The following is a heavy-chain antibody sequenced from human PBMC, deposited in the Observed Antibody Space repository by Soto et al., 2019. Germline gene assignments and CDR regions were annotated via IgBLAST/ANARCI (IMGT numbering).Heavy chain of an antibody. J-gene: IGHJ4*02. D-gene: IGHD6-19*01. CDR3: ARDHGYAIAVGVLAY. CDR1: GFTFSSYC. Sequence: GGSLRLSCAASGFTFSSYCMRWVRQAPGKGLVWVAVIRCDGSNKYYADSVKGRFTISRDKSKNTLYLQMNSLRAEDTAVYCCARDHGYAIAVGVLAYWGQGTLVTVSS. CDR2: IRCDGSNK. V-gene: IGHV3-33*08.